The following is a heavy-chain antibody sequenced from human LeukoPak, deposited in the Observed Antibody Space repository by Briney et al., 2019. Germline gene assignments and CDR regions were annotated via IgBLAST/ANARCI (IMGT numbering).Heavy chain of an antibody. D-gene: IGHD1-26*01. J-gene: IGHJ4*02. V-gene: IGHV3-23*01. CDR2: ISGSGGST. CDR3: AKDLGSYRDY. CDR1: GFTFTSYW. Sequence: GGSLRLSCAASGFTFTSYWMTWVRQAPGKGLEWVSAISGSGGSTYYADSVKGRFTISRDNSKNTLYLQMNSLRAEDTAVYYCAKDLGSYRDYWGQGTLVTVSS.